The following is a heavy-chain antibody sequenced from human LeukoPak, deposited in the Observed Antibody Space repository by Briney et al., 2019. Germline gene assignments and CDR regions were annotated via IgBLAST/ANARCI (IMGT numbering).Heavy chain of an antibody. J-gene: IGHJ4*02. D-gene: IGHD3-10*01. CDR1: SGSLSSSSYY. CDR2: FYYTGIT. V-gene: IGHV4-39*01. Sequence: SETLSLTCSVSSGSLSSSSYYWGWIRPPPGKGLEGIGSFYYTGITYYNPSLKSRVTISVDASENQFSLKLSSVTAADTALYYCARHGFGSILTGALIDYWGQGTLVTVSS. CDR3: ARHGFGSILTGALIDY.